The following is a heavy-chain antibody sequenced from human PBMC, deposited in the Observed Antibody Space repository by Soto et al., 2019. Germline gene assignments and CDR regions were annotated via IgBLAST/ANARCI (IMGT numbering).Heavy chain of an antibody. V-gene: IGHV1-3*01. Sequence: ASVKVSCKASGYTFTSYAMHWVRQAPGQRLEWMGWINAGNGNTKYSQKFQGRVTITRDTSASTAYMELSSLRSEDTAVYYCARDRASGISEPPDAFDIWGQGTMVNVSS. J-gene: IGHJ3*02. CDR2: INAGNGNT. D-gene: IGHD1-1*01. CDR1: GYTFTSYA. CDR3: ARDRASGISEPPDAFDI.